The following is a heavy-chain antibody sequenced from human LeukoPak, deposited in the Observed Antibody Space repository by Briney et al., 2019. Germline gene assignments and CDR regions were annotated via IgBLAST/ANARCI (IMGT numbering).Heavy chain of an antibody. CDR2: IYYSGGT. D-gene: IGHD2-15*01. CDR1: GGSISSYY. V-gene: IGHV4-59*01. CDR3: ARVVVVVAAPYLDY. J-gene: IGHJ4*02. Sequence: SETLSLTCTVSGGSISSYYWSWIRQPPGKGLEWIGYIYYSGGTNYNPSLKSRVTISVDTSKNQFSLKLSSVTAADTAVYYCARVVVVVAAPYLDYWGQGTLVTVSS.